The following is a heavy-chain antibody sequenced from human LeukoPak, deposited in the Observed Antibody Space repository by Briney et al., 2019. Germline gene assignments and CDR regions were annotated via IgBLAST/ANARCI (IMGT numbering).Heavy chain of an antibody. CDR3: ARARPLVLSPFDP. Sequence: SETLSLTCAVYGGSFSGYYWSWIRQPPGKGLEWIGEINHSGSTNYNPSLKSRVTISVDTSKNQFSLKLSSVTAADTAVYYCARARPLVLSPFDPWGQGALVTVSS. D-gene: IGHD2-15*01. J-gene: IGHJ5*02. V-gene: IGHV4-34*01. CDR1: GGSFSGYY. CDR2: INHSGST.